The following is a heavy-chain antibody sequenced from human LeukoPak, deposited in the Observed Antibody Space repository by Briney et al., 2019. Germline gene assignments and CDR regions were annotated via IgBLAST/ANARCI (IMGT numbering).Heavy chain of an antibody. Sequence: SETLSLTCTVSGGSISSYYWSWIRQPAGKGLEWIGRIYSSGSTNYNPSLKSRVTISVDTSKNQFSLRLSSVTAADTAVYYCARHYPPDYTFDYWGQGTLVTVSS. D-gene: IGHD4-11*01. V-gene: IGHV4-4*07. J-gene: IGHJ4*02. CDR3: ARHYPPDYTFDY. CDR2: IYSSGST. CDR1: GGSISSYY.